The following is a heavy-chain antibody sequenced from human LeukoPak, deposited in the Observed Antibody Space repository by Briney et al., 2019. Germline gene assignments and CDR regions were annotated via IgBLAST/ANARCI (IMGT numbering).Heavy chain of an antibody. V-gene: IGHV3-74*01. CDR3: AKDQGVYCSSSTCYTLAS. D-gene: IGHD2-2*02. CDR2: INNDGSST. J-gene: IGHJ4*02. Sequence: GGSLRLSCAASEFTFSDYWMHWVRQARGKGLVWVSRINNDGSSTTYADSVKGRFTISRDNAKNTLYLQMNSLRVEDTAVYYCAKDQGVYCSSSTCYTLASWGQGTLVTVSS. CDR1: EFTFSDYW.